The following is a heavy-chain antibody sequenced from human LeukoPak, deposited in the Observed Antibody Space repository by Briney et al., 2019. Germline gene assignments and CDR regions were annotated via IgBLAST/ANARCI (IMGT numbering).Heavy chain of an antibody. Sequence: SETLSLTCTVSGGSISSSSYYWGWIRQPPGKGLEWIGSIYYSGSTYYNPSLKSRVTISVDTSKNQFSLKLSSVTAADTAVYYCARHSFLVNDFGTHNWGQGTLVTVSS. J-gene: IGHJ4*02. CDR1: GGSISSSSYY. CDR3: ARHSFLVNDFGTHN. V-gene: IGHV4-39*01. CDR2: IYYSGST. D-gene: IGHD3-3*01.